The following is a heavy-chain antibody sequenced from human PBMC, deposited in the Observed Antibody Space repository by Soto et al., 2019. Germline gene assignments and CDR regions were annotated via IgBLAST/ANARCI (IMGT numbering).Heavy chain of an antibody. V-gene: IGHV4-34*01. CDR2: INHNGDS. Sequence: HVHLPQWGAGLLKPSETLSLTCGVYGGSFGTSYWAWIRQSPEQGLEWIGEINHNGDSNYNPSLKMRVTISLDMSENQFSLKLTPVAAADTAVYYCARVTRFPDAFDIWGQGTPVIVSS. CDR3: ARVTRFPDAFDI. J-gene: IGHJ3*02. CDR1: GGSFGTSY.